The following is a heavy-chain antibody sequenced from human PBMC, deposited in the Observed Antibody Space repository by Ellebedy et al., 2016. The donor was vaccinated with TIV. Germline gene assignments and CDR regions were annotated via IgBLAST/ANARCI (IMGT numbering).Heavy chain of an antibody. V-gene: IGHV3-30*02. D-gene: IGHD6-19*01. Sequence: GGSLRLSCAASGFSTSGMHWVRQAPGKGLEWVAFKRFDGRNEYNGDFVKGRFIISRDLSKNTLYLQMNRLTSEDTGIYYCTRETNPPPGALAGTGFDCWGQGTLVIVSS. CDR3: TRETNPPPGALAGTGFDC. CDR2: KRFDGRNE. J-gene: IGHJ4*02. CDR1: GFSTSG.